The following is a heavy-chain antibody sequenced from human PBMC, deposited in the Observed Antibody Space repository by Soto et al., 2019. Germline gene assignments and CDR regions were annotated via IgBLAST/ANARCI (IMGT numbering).Heavy chain of an antibody. CDR3: ARQDYSNYRGGMDV. D-gene: IGHD2-2*01. Sequence: GESLKISCKTSGYSFTSHWIAWVRQLLGKGLEWMGIIYPSDSDIRYRPSFQGQVTISVDKSISTAYLQWSSLKASDTATYYCARQDYSNYRGGMDVWGQGTTVTVSS. CDR1: GYSFTSHW. CDR2: IYPSDSDI. V-gene: IGHV5-51*01. J-gene: IGHJ6*02.